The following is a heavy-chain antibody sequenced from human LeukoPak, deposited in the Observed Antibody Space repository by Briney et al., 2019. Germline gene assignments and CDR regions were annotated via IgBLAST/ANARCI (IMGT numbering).Heavy chain of an antibody. V-gene: IGHV3-23*01. D-gene: IGHD3-3*01. CDR1: GFTFSSYA. CDR2: ISGSGGST. Sequence: GGSLRLSCAASGFTFSSYAMSWVRQAPGKGLEWVSAISGSGGSTYYADSVKGRFTISRDNSKNTLYLQMNSLKTEDTAVYYCTRGFGVVIIFDYWGQGTLVTVSS. J-gene: IGHJ4*02. CDR3: TRGFGVVIIFDY.